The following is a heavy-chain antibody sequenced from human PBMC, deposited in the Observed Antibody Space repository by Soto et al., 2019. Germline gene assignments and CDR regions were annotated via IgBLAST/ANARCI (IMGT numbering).Heavy chain of an antibody. D-gene: IGHD1-26*01. V-gene: IGHV3-21*01. CDR2: ISSSSSYI. CDR1: GFTFSSYN. Sequence: EVQLVESGGGLVKAGGSLRLSCAASGFTFSSYNMNWVRQAPGKGLEWVSSISSSSSYIYYADSVKGRFTISRDNAKNSLYLQMNSLRAEDTAVYYCARDQGGYYGMDVWGQGTTVTVSS. CDR3: ARDQGGYYGMDV. J-gene: IGHJ6*02.